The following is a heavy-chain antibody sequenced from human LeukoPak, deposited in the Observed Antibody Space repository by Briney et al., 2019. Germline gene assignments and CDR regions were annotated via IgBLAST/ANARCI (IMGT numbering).Heavy chain of an antibody. CDR1: GYTFTSYY. J-gene: IGHJ5*02. Sequence: ASVTVSCKASGYTFTSYYIHWVRQAPGQGPEWMGIISPSVGTTTYAQKLEGRVTMTRDTSTTTVYMELRSLRSEDTAVYYCARIGDYGSGSEGFDPWGQGTLVTVSS. D-gene: IGHD3-10*01. CDR2: ISPSVGTT. CDR3: ARIGDYGSGSEGFDP. V-gene: IGHV1-46*04.